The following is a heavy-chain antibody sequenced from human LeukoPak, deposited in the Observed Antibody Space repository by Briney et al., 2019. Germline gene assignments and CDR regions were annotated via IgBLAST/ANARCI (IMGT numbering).Heavy chain of an antibody. CDR2: ISGSGGST. Sequence: GGSLRLPCAASGFTFSSNAMSWVRQAPGKGLEWVSAISGSGGSTYYADSVKGRFTISRDNSKNTLYLQMNSLRAEDTAVYYCAKGRLGTLDCWGQGTLVTVSS. CDR1: GFTFSSNA. D-gene: IGHD7-27*01. J-gene: IGHJ4*02. CDR3: AKGRLGTLDC. V-gene: IGHV3-23*01.